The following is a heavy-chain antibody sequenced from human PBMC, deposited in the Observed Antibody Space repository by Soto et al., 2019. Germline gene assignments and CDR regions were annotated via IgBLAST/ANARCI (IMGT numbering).Heavy chain of an antibody. V-gene: IGHV3-74*01. CDR3: VRYRPGDYTDY. Sequence: EVQLVESGGGLVQPGGSLRLSCAASGFTFSLYWIHWVRQAPGKGLVWVSGINSDGTSTFYADSVKGRFSVSRDNANNILYLQMHSLRAEDTAVYYCVRYRPGDYTDYWGQGTLVAVSS. CDR1: GFTFSLYW. J-gene: IGHJ4*02. D-gene: IGHD3-16*02. CDR2: INSDGTST.